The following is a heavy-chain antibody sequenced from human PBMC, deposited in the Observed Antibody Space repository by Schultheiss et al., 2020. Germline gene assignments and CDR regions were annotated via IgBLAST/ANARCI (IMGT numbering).Heavy chain of an antibody. Sequence: GSLRLSCAASGFTFSRYAMSWVRQAPGKGLEWVSVIYSGGSTYYADSVKGRFTISRDNAKNSLYLQMNSLTDEDTAVYYCAREGSYGNNWFDPWGQGTLGTVSS. CDR3: AREGSYGNNWFDP. V-gene: IGHV3-66*01. D-gene: IGHD5-18*01. CDR2: IYSGGST. J-gene: IGHJ5*02. CDR1: GFTFSRYA.